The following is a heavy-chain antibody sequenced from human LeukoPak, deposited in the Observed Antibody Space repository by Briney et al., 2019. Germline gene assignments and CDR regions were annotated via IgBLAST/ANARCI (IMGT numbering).Heavy chain of an antibody. J-gene: IGHJ6*02. V-gene: IGHV4-59*08. CDR2: ISYSGST. CDR3: ARHYYSSGSYYSRSYYYGMDV. Sequence: PSETLSLTCTVSGGSISSYYWTWIRQPPGKGLEWSGYISYSGSTNYNPSLKSRVTISVDMSKNQFSLKLSSVTAADTAVYSCARHYYSSGSYYSRSYYYGMDVWGQGTSVTVSS. CDR1: GGSISSYY. D-gene: IGHD3-10*01.